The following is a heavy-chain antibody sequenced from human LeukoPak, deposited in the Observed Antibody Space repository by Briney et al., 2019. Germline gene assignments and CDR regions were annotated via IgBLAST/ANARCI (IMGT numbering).Heavy chain of an antibody. D-gene: IGHD6-25*01. J-gene: IGHJ4*02. CDR3: ARAPQSGY. CDR1: GFIFSSYS. Sequence: GGSLRLSCAASGFIFSSYSMNWVRQAPGKGLEWVSYISSSSSTIYYADSVKGRFTISRDNAKNSLYLQMNSLRAEDTAVYYCARAPQSGYWGQGTLVTVSP. CDR2: ISSSSSTI. V-gene: IGHV3-48*01.